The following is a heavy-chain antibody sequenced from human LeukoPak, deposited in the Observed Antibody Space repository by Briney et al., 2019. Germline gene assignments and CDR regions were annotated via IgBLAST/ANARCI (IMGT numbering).Heavy chain of an antibody. D-gene: IGHD6-25*01. CDR2: INHIGTT. CDR3: ARTLLESAAGPFDY. V-gene: IGHV4-34*01. Sequence: PSETLSLTCTVSGGSISNYYWSWIRQPPGKGLEWIGEINHIGTTNYNPSLKSRVTILVDTSRNQFSLKLSSVTAADTAVYYCARTLLESAAGPFDYWGQGTLVTVSS. J-gene: IGHJ4*02. CDR1: GGSISNYY.